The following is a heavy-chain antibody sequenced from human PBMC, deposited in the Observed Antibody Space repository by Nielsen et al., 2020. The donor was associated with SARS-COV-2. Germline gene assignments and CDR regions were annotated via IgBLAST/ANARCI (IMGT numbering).Heavy chain of an antibody. D-gene: IGHD1-26*01. Sequence: GESLKISCAASKFTFNSYPMSWVRQAPGKGLEWVSAISGNGDTTYYADSVKGRFIISRDNSKNTLYLEMNSLRADDTAVYYCANGPGSWDYWGQGTLVTVSS. J-gene: IGHJ4*02. V-gene: IGHV3-23*01. CDR2: ISGNGDTT. CDR1: KFTFNSYP. CDR3: ANGPGSWDY.